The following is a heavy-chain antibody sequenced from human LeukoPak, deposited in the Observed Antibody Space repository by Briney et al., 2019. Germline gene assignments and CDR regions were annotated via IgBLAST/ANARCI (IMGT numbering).Heavy chain of an antibody. CDR2: IKQDGSEK. CDR1: GFTFSSHW. V-gene: IGHV3-7*05. CDR3: ARAGYSYGYVGWFDP. J-gene: IGHJ5*02. Sequence: PGGSLRLSCAASGFTFSSHWMGWVRQAPGKGLEWVAYIKQDGSEKSYVDSVKGRFTISRDNAKNSLYLQMNSLRPEDTAVYYCARAGYSYGYVGWFDPWGQGTLVTVSS. D-gene: IGHD5-18*01.